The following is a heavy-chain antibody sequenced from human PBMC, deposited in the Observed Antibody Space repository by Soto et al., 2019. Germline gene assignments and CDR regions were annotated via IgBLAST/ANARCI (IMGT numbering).Heavy chain of an antibody. CDR2: ISAYNGNT. J-gene: IGHJ5*02. Sequence: ASVKVSCKASGYTFTSCGTTWLRQTPGQGLEWMGWISAYNGNTNYAQKLQGRVTMTTDTSTSTAYMELRSLRSDDTAVYYCARRVGATQLNWFDPWGQGTLVTVSS. V-gene: IGHV1-18*01. CDR1: GYTFTSCG. D-gene: IGHD1-26*01. CDR3: ARRVGATQLNWFDP.